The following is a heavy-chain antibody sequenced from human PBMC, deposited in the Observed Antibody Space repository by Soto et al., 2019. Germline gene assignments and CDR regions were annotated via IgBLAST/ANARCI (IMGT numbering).Heavy chain of an antibody. D-gene: IGHD2-15*01. CDR3: GKGSAATNYFYYATDV. CDR2: ISASGGST. Sequence: LXLSCAAFGCTFGIHAMIWVLQAPGKGLEWVSFISASGGSTYYADSVKGRFTISRDNSKKTLYLQMNSLRGEDTAVYYCGKGSAATNYFYYATDVWGQGTTVTVYS. J-gene: IGHJ6*02. CDR1: GCTFGIHA. V-gene: IGHV3-23*01.